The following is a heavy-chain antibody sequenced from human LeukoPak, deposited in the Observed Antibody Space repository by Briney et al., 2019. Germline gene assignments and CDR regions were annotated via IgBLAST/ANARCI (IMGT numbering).Heavy chain of an antibody. Sequence: SETLSLTCIVSGGSISSYDWSWIRQSPGKGLEWIGYIYHTGSTNYNPSLKSRVTMSVDTPENQFSLKLSSVTAADTAVYYCVRVGGSPLGAFDIWGQGTMVIVSS. D-gene: IGHD1-14*01. CDR1: GGSISSYD. CDR3: VRVGGSPLGAFDI. V-gene: IGHV4-59*01. CDR2: IYHTGST. J-gene: IGHJ3*02.